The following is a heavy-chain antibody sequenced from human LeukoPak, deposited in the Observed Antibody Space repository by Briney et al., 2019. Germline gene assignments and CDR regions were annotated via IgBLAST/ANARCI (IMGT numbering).Heavy chain of an antibody. Sequence: SVKVSCKASGGTFSSYAISWVRQAPGQGLEWMGGIIPIFGTANYAQKFQGRVTITTDESTSTAYMELRSLRSDDTAVYYCARWGYGDYGDYYMDVWGKGTTVTVSS. CDR1: GGTFSSYA. CDR2: IIPIFGTA. D-gene: IGHD4-17*01. J-gene: IGHJ6*03. V-gene: IGHV1-69*05. CDR3: ARWGYGDYGDYYMDV.